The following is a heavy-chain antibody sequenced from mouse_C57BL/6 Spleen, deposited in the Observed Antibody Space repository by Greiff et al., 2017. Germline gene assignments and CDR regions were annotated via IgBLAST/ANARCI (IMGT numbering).Heavy chain of an antibody. CDR2: IYPGGGYT. V-gene: IGHV1-63*01. CDR3: ARRVRNWDYFDY. CDR1: GYTFTNYW. J-gene: IGHJ2*01. Sequence: VHLVESGAELVRPGTSVKMSCKASGYTFTNYWIGWAKQRPGHGLEWIGDIYPGGGYTNYNEKFKGKATLTADKSSRTAYMQFSSLTSEDSAIYYCARRVRNWDYFDYWGQGTTLTVSS. D-gene: IGHD4-1*01.